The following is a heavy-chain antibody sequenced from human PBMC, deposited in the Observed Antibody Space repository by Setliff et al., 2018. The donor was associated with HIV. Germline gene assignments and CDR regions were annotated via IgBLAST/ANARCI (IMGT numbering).Heavy chain of an antibody. D-gene: IGHD5-12*01. Sequence: ASVKVSCKASGYTFTDFYIHWVRQAPGQGLEWTGRINPKSGVADYLKKFQGRVTMTADTLTNTAHMELIRPRFDDTAVYYCARAHFLVAMTRNWFDPWGQGTLVTVSS. CDR2: INPKSGVA. CDR1: GYTFTDFY. J-gene: IGHJ5*02. CDR3: ARAHFLVAMTRNWFDP. V-gene: IGHV1-2*06.